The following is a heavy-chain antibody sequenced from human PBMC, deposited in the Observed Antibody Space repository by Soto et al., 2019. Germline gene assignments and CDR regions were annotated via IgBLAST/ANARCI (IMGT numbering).Heavy chain of an antibody. CDR3: ATGDTSAYYFMFY. J-gene: IGHJ4*02. D-gene: IGHD3-22*01. Sequence: SGGSLRLSCAASTFTFSTYALSWVRQAPGRGLEWVSSISARGDNTHYADSVKGRFTISRDNSKDTLYLQMNSLGAEDTAVYYCATGDTSAYYFMFYWRQGALVTVSS. CDR2: ISARGDNT. CDR1: TFTFSTYA. V-gene: IGHV3-23*01.